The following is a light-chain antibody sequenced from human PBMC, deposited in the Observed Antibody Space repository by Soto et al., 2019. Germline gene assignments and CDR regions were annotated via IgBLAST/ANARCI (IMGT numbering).Light chain of an antibody. Sequence: QSALTQPASVSGSPGQSITISCTGTSSDVGGYNYVSWYQHHPGKAPKLMIYDVSKRPSGVPDRFSGSKSGNTASLTISGLQAEDEADYYGCSYAGSLYVFGTGTRSPS. CDR3: CSYAGSLYV. V-gene: IGLV2-11*01. CDR1: SSDVGGYNY. J-gene: IGLJ1*01. CDR2: DVS.